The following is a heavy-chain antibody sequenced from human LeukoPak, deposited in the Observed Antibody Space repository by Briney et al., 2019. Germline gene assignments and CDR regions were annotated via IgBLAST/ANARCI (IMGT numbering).Heavy chain of an antibody. V-gene: IGHV3-23*01. CDR1: VFTFSSYS. D-gene: IGHD3-3*01. Sequence: GGSLRLSCAASVFTFSSYSMSWVRQAPGKGLEWVSAISGSGGSTYYADSVKGRFTISRDNSKNTLYLQMNSLRAEDTAVYYCAKSAPPQYYDFWSGSFNPYFDYWGQGTLVTVSS. J-gene: IGHJ4*02. CDR2: ISGSGGST. CDR3: AKSAPPQYYDFWSGSFNPYFDY.